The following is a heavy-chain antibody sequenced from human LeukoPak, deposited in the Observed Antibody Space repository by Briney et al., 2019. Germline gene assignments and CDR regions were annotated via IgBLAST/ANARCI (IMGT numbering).Heavy chain of an antibody. V-gene: IGHV7-4-1*02. D-gene: IGHD6-19*01. J-gene: IGHJ4*02. CDR1: GYTFTSYA. CDR3: ARAYWAVAGPVVDY. Sequence: ASVKVSCKAPGYTFTSYAMNWVRQAPGQGLEWMGWINTNTGNPTYAQGFTGRFVFSLDTSVSTAYLQISSLNAEDTAVYYCARAYWAVAGPVVDYWGQGTLVTVSS. CDR2: INTNTGNP.